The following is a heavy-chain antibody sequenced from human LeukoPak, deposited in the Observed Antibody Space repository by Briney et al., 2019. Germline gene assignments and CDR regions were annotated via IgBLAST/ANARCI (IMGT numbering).Heavy chain of an antibody. Sequence: TGGSLRLSCAVSGLTFSKFAMSWVRQAPGKGLEWVSAISGYGASTYYADFVKGRFTISRDNSKNSLYLQMNSLRAEDTAVYYCAREAGYGSGSDYWGQGTLVTVSS. CDR3: AREAGYGSGSDY. CDR1: GLTFSKFA. D-gene: IGHD3-10*01. CDR2: ISGYGAST. J-gene: IGHJ4*02. V-gene: IGHV3-23*01.